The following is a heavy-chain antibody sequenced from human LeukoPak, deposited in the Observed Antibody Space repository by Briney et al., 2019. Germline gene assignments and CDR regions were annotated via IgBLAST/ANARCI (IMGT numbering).Heavy chain of an antibody. Sequence: GESLKISCKGSVYTFISYWIGWVRQMPGKGLEWLGIIYPGDSDTRYSPSFQGQVTIAADRSTSTAYLQWSSLKASDTAMYYCARSSYYYVPVDYWGQGALVTVSS. CDR1: VYTFISYW. CDR2: IYPGDSDT. D-gene: IGHD3-10*02. V-gene: IGHV5-51*01. J-gene: IGHJ4*02. CDR3: ARSSYYYVPVDY.